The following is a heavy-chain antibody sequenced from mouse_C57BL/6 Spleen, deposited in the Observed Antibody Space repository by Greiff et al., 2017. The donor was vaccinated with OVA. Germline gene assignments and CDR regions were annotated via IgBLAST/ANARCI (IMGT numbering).Heavy chain of an antibody. CDR1: GYTFTSYW. J-gene: IGHJ3*01. D-gene: IGHD5-1*01. V-gene: IGHV1-72*01. CDR3: ASQYCIPFAY. Sequence: VQLQQPGAELVKPGASVKLSCKASGYTFTSYWMHWVKQRPGRGLEWIGRIDPNSGGTKYNEKFKSKATLTVDKPSSPAYMQLSILTSEDSAFYYCASQYCIPFAYWGQGTLVTVSA. CDR2: IDPNSGGT.